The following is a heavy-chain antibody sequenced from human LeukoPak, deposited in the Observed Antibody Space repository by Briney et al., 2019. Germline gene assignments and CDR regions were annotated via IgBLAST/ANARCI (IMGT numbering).Heavy chain of an antibody. CDR1: GGSISSSGHS. Sequence: SETLSLTCTVPGGSISSSGHSWGWIRQPPGKGLEWTGTIYYTGRTYYNPSLESRVTISVDTSKNQFSLRLSSVTAADTAVYYCAQSQGSSDWMGNWFDRWGQGMLVTVSS. CDR2: IYYTGRT. CDR3: AQSQGSSDWMGNWFDR. J-gene: IGHJ5*02. D-gene: IGHD6-13*01. V-gene: IGHV4-39*01.